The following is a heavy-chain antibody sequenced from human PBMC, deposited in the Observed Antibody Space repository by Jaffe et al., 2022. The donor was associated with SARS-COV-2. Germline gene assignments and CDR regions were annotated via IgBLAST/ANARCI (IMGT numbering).Heavy chain of an antibody. CDR1: GFSFSSFS. Sequence: EVQLEESGGGLVQPGGSLRLSCTASGFSFSSFSMSWVRQAPGKGLEWLSTIFSSTKTIYYSDSLQGRFTISRDNARDSLYLLMNSLRDEDTAVYYCARVQRRSRDAFDIWGQGTMVTVSS. CDR2: IFSSTKTI. V-gene: IGHV3-48*02. CDR3: ARVQRRSRDAFDI. J-gene: IGHJ3*02.